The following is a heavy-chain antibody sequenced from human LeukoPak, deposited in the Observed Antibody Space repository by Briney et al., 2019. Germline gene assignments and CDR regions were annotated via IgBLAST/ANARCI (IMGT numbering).Heavy chain of an antibody. CDR1: GFTVNS. CDR3: ARFSGRLVLGDPPYGMDV. J-gene: IGHJ6*02. Sequence: GGSLRLSCAASGFTVNSWVRQAPGKGLEWVSVIYSGGITDYADSVKGRFNISRDKSKNTLYLEMNSLRAEDTAVYYCARFSGRLVLGDPPYGMDVWGQGTTVTVSS. V-gene: IGHV3-53*01. D-gene: IGHD3-16*01. CDR2: IYSGGIT.